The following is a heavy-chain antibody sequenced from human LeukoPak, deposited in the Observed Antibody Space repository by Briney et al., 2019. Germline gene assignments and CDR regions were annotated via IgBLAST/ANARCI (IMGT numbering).Heavy chain of an antibody. V-gene: IGHV4-59*01. CDR2: IYYSGST. CDR3: ARGSITIFGVVIQDY. Sequence: SETLSLTCTVSGGSTSSYYWSWIRQPPGKGLEWIGYIYYSGSTNYNPSLKSRVTISVDTSKNQFSLKLSSVTAADTAVYYCARGSITIFGVVIQDYWGQGTLVTVSS. J-gene: IGHJ4*02. CDR1: GGSTSSYY. D-gene: IGHD3-3*01.